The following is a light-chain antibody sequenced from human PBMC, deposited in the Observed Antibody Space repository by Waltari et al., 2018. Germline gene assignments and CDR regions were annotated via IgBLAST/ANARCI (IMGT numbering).Light chain of an antibody. J-gene: IGLJ3*02. CDR2: KNN. Sequence: QSVLTQPPSASGTPGQRVTISCSGSSSNIESNYVYWYQQFPGTAPKVLMFKNNQRPSGVADRFSAAKSGASASLVISGLRSDDEADYYCGTWDDSLSRPVFGGGTKLTVL. V-gene: IGLV1-47*01. CDR1: SSNIESNY. CDR3: GTWDDSLSRPV.